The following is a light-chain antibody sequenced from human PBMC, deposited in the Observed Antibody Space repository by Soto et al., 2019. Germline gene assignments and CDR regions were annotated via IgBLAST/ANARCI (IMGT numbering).Light chain of an antibody. CDR2: RSD. CDR1: DSNIGRNV. V-gene: IGLV1-47*01. J-gene: IGLJ1*01. CDR3: AAWDDSLSGHYV. Sequence: QSVLTQPPSASGTPGQRVTISCSGSDSNIGRNVVYWYQQLPGTAPKLLVYRSDQRPSGVPDRFSGSKSDTSASLAISGLRPEDEADCYCAAWDDSLSGHYVFGTGTKVTVL.